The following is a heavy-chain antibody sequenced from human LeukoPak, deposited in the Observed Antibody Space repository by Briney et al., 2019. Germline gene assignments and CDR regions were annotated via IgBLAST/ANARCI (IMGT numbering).Heavy chain of an antibody. Sequence: SETLSLTCTVSGGSISSYYWSWIRQPPGKGLEWIGYIYYSGSTNYNPSLKSRVTISVDTSKNQFSLKLSSVTAADTAVYYCARVVGVDAFDIWGQGTMITVSS. D-gene: IGHD2-15*01. CDR3: ARVVGVDAFDI. CDR2: IYYSGST. V-gene: IGHV4-59*01. CDR1: GGSISSYY. J-gene: IGHJ3*02.